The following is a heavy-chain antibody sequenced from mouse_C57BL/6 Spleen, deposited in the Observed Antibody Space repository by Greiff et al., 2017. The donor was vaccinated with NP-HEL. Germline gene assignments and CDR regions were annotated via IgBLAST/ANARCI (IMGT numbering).Heavy chain of an antibody. J-gene: IGHJ1*03. CDR2: INPNNGGT. CDR1: GYTFTDYN. Sequence: EVQLQQSGPELVKPGASVKIPCKASGYTFTDYNMDWVKQSHGKSLEWIGDINPNNGGTIYNQKFKGKATLTVDKSSSTAYMELRSLTSEDTAVYYCARWSTGPYWYFDVWGTGTTVTVSS. V-gene: IGHV1-18*01. D-gene: IGHD4-1*01. CDR3: ARWSTGPYWYFDV.